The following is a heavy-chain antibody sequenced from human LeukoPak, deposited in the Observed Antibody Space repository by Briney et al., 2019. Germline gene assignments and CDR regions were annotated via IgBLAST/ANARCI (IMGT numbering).Heavy chain of an antibody. Sequence: SETLSLTCTVSGGSISSSSYYWGWIRQPPGKGLEWIGSIYYSGSTYYNPSLKSRVTISVDTSKNQFSLKLSSVTAADTAVYYCAREVSEVRGVIIPTIYYMDVWGKGTTVTISS. V-gene: IGHV4-39*07. CDR1: GGSISSSSYY. J-gene: IGHJ6*03. CDR3: AREVSEVRGVIIPTIYYMDV. CDR2: IYYSGST. D-gene: IGHD3-10*01.